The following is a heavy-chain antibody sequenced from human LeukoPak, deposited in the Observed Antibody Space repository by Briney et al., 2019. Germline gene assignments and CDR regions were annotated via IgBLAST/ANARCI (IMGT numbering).Heavy chain of an antibody. CDR2: INLDGSQK. Sequence: GGSLRLSCAASGFTVFNYWMSWVRQAPGKGLEWVANINLDGSQKYYVDSLKGRFTISRDNAKNSLYLQMNSLRVEDTAVYYCARHVVAVGFDYWGQGTLVTVSS. V-gene: IGHV3-7*01. J-gene: IGHJ4*02. CDR1: GFTVFNYW. D-gene: IGHD3-22*01. CDR3: ARHVVAVGFDY.